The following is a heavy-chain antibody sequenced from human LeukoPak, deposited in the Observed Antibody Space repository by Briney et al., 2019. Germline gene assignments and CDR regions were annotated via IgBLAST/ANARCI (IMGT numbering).Heavy chain of an antibody. V-gene: IGHV4-38-2*02. CDR3: AKTTYYDFWSGYLFDY. CDR1: GYSISSGYY. CDR2: IYHSGST. J-gene: IGHJ4*02. Sequence: SETLSLTCTVSGYSISSGYYWGWIRQPPGKGLEWIGSIYHSGSTYYNPSLKSRVTISVDTSKNQFSLKLSSVTAADTAVYYCAKTTYYDFWSGYLFDYWGQGTLVTVSS. D-gene: IGHD3-3*01.